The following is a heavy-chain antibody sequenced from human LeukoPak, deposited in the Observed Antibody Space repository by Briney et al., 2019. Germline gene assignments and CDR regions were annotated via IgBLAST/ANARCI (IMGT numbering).Heavy chain of an antibody. CDR3: ARYYFDGSGYSNWFDP. CDR1: GGSISSGGHY. Sequence: SETLSLTCTVSGGSISSGGHYWTWIRQHPGKGLEWIAYTHYSGTTYYNPSLKSRVTISLDTSKNQFSLKLSSVTAADTAVYYCARYYFDGSGYSNWFDPWGQGTLVTLSS. J-gene: IGHJ5*02. V-gene: IGHV4-31*03. D-gene: IGHD3-22*01. CDR2: THYSGTT.